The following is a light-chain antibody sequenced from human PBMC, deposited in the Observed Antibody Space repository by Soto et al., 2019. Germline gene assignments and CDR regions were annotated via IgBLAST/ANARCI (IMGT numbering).Light chain of an antibody. V-gene: IGKV3-15*01. CDR3: QQYKEWPPFT. CDR1: QSVSSN. CDR2: GAS. J-gene: IGKJ5*01. Sequence: EIVMTQSPATLSVSPGDRATLSCRASQSVSSNLAWYQQRPGQAPRLLIYGASTRATGIPARFSGSGSGTEFTLTISSLQSEDFAVYYCQQYKEWPPFTFGQGTRLEIK.